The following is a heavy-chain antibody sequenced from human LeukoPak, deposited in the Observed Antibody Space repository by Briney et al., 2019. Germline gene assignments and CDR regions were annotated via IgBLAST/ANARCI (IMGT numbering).Heavy chain of an antibody. D-gene: IGHD3-10*01. J-gene: IGHJ4*02. CDR2: IHYSGST. CDR3: ARERSGSYYENFDY. Sequence: ASETLSLTCTVSGASISRGDYYWSWIRQPPGKGLEYLGYIHYSGSTYYNPSLKSRVTVSVDTSKNQFSLTLSSVTAADTAVYYCARERSGSYYENFDYWGQGTLVTVSS. CDR1: GASISRGDYY. V-gene: IGHV4-30-4*01.